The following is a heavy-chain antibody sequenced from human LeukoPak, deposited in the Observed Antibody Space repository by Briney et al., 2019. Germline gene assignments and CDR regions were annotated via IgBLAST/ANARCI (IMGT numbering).Heavy chain of an antibody. CDR1: GFTFSDYY. D-gene: IGHD4-11*01. Sequence: GGSLRLSCAASGFTFSDYYMSWIRQAPGKGLERVSYISSSGSTIYYADSVKGRFTISRDNAKNSLYLQMNSLRAEDTAVYYCARESTVDAYYFDYWGQGTLVTVSS. J-gene: IGHJ4*02. CDR2: ISSSGSTI. V-gene: IGHV3-11*01. CDR3: ARESTVDAYYFDY.